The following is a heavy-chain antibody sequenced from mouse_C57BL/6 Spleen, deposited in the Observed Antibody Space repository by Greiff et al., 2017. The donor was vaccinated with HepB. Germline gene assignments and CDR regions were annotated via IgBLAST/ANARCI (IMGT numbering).Heavy chain of an antibody. Sequence: DVHLVESGGGLVKPGGSLKLSCAASGFTFSDYGMHWVRQAPEKGLEWVAYISSGSSTIYYEDTVKGRFTIARDNAKNTLFLQMTSLRSEDTAMYYCATYYSNYAWFAYWGQGTLVTVSA. J-gene: IGHJ3*01. V-gene: IGHV5-17*01. CDR3: ATYYSNYAWFAY. CDR2: ISSGSSTI. D-gene: IGHD2-5*01. CDR1: GFTFSDYG.